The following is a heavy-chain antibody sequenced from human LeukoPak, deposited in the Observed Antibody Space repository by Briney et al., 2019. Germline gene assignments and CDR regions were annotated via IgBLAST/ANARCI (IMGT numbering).Heavy chain of an antibody. CDR1: GFSLSTSGVG. J-gene: IGHJ3*02. V-gene: IGHV2-5*02. Sequence: ESGPTLVKPTQTLALTCTFSGFSLSTSGVGVGWIRQPPGKALEWLALIYWDDDKRYSPSLKSRLTITKDTSKNQVVLTMTNMDPVDTATYYCAHMAQYYDILTGYYPGPGAFDIWGQGTMVTVSS. CDR3: AHMAQYYDILTGYYPGPGAFDI. D-gene: IGHD3-9*01. CDR2: IYWDDDK.